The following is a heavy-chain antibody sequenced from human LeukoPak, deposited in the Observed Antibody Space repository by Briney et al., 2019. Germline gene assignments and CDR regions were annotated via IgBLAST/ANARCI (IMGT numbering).Heavy chain of an antibody. J-gene: IGHJ4*02. D-gene: IGHD5-18*01. Sequence: PGRSLRHSCTASGFTFGDYAMSWVRQAPGKGLEWVGFIRSKAYGGTTEYAASVKGRFTISRDDSKSIAYLQMNSLKTEDTAVYYCTRAPHRYSYGPMDYWGQGTLVTVSS. CDR1: GFTFGDYA. V-gene: IGHV3-49*04. CDR3: TRAPHRYSYGPMDY. CDR2: IRSKAYGGTT.